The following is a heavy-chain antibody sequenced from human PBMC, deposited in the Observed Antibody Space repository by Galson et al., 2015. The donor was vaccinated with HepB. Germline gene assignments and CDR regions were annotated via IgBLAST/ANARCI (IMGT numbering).Heavy chain of an antibody. CDR2: IGGSSSDT. V-gene: IGHV3-23*01. D-gene: IGHD6-6*01. CDR3: ATWGFTSSSRRRWFDP. CDR1: GFRFSDFA. J-gene: IGHJ5*02. Sequence: SLRLSCAASGFRFSDFAMSWVRQAPAKGLEWVSGIGGSSSDTYYADSVKGRFTISRDNIRNTVYLQIHSLRAEDTALYYCATWGFTSSSRRRWFDPWGQGTLVTVSS.